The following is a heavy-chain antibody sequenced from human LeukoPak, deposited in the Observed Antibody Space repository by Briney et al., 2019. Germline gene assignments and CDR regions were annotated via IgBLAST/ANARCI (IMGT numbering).Heavy chain of an antibody. V-gene: IGHV4-4*02. D-gene: IGHD3-9*01. CDR2: IYHSGST. CDR3: AKMYDILTGYPPPQDAFDI. CDR1: GGSISSSNW. Sequence: SGTLSLTCAVSGGSISSSNWWSWVRQPPGKGLEWIGEIYHSGSTNYNPSLKSRVTISVDKSKNQFSLKLSSVTAADTAVYYCAKMYDILTGYPPPQDAFDIWGQGTMVTVSS. J-gene: IGHJ3*02.